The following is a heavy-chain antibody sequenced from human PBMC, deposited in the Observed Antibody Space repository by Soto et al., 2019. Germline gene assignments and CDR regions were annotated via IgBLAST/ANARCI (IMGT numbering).Heavy chain of an antibody. CDR2: IYYSGST. D-gene: IGHD4-17*01. V-gene: IGHV4-31*03. Sequence: QVQLQESGPGLVKPSQTLSLTCTVSGGSISSGGYYWSWIRQHPGKGLEWIGYIYYSGSTYYNPSLKSRVTISVDQSKNQFSLKLSSVTAVHTAVYFCARRGDYGDYVRGSLDWYFDLWGRGTLVTVSS. CDR1: GGSISSGGYY. CDR3: ARRGDYGDYVRGSLDWYFDL. J-gene: IGHJ2*01.